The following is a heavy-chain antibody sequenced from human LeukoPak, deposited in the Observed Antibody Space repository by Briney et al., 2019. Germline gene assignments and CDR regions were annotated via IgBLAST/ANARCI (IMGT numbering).Heavy chain of an antibody. CDR1: GFTFDDYG. Sequence: PGGSLRLSCAASGFTFDDYGMSWVRQPPGKGLEWVSGISWNGVSTTYADSVKGRFTISRDYAKNSLYLQMNSLRVEDTALYYCARDKWNPDYWGQGTLVTVSS. D-gene: IGHD1-20*01. J-gene: IGHJ4*02. CDR2: ISWNGVST. V-gene: IGHV3-20*04. CDR3: ARDKWNPDY.